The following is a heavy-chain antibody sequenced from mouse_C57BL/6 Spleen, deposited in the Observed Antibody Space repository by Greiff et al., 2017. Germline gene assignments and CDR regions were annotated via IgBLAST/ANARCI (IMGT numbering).Heavy chain of an antibody. CDR2: INPNNGGT. V-gene: IGHV1-26*01. CDR3: ARWRWDDYDEAAMDY. CDR1: GYTFTDYY. D-gene: IGHD2-4*01. Sequence: EVQLQQSGPELVKPGASVKISCKASGYTFTDYYMNWVKQSHGKSLEWIGDINPNNGGTSYNQKFKGKATLTVDTASSTAYMELRSLTSEDAAVYDCARWRWDDYDEAAMDYWGQGTSVTVSS. J-gene: IGHJ4*01.